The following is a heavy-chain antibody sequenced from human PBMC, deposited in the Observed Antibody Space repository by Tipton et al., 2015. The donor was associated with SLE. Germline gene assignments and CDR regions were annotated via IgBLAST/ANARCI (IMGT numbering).Heavy chain of an antibody. D-gene: IGHD1-1*01. V-gene: IGHV4-34*01. Sequence: GLVKPSETLSLTCAVYGGSFSGYYWSWIRQPPGKGLEWIGEINHSGSTNYNPSLKSRVTISVDTSKNQFSLKLSSVTAADTAVYYCARGGGIVDYWGQGTLVTVSS. J-gene: IGHJ4*02. CDR3: ARGGGIVDY. CDR1: GGSFSGYY. CDR2: INHSGST.